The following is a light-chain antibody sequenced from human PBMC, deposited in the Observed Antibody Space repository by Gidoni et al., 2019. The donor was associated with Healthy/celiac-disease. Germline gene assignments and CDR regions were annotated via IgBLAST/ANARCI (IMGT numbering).Light chain of an antibody. Sequence: EIVMTQSPATLSVSPGERATLSRRASQSVSSNLAWYQQKPGQAPRLLIYGASTRATGIPARFSGSGSGTEFTLTISSLQSEDFAVYYCQQYNNWPPLTFXGXTKVEIK. CDR2: GAS. V-gene: IGKV3-15*01. CDR1: QSVSSN. CDR3: QQYNNWPPLT. J-gene: IGKJ4*01.